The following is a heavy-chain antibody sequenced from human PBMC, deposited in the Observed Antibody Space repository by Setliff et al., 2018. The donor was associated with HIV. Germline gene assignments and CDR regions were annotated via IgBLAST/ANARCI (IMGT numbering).Heavy chain of an antibody. D-gene: IGHD4-17*01. V-gene: IGHV1-46*01. J-gene: IGHJ4*02. CDR3: ARATVTSRGEYYFDY. CDR2: INPSGGST. CDR1: GYTFTSYY. Sequence: ASVKVSCKASGYTFTSYYMHWVRQAPGQGLEWMGIINPSGGSTSYAQKFQGRVTMTRDTSTSTVYMELSSLRSEDTAVYYCARATVTSRGEYYFDYWGQGTLVTVSS.